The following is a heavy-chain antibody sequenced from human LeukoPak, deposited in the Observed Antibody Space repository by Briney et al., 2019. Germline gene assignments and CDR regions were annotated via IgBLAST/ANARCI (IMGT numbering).Heavy chain of an antibody. Sequence: PSETLSLTCTVSGGSISSSSYYWGWIRQPPGKGLEWIESIYYSGSTYYNPSLKSRVTISVDTSKNQFSLKLSSVTAADTAVYYCARPTGVGYYYGSGSYYFDYWGQGTLVTVSS. CDR3: ARPTGVGYYYGSGSYYFDY. D-gene: IGHD3-10*01. CDR2: IYYSGST. CDR1: GGSISSSSYY. J-gene: IGHJ4*02. V-gene: IGHV4-39*01.